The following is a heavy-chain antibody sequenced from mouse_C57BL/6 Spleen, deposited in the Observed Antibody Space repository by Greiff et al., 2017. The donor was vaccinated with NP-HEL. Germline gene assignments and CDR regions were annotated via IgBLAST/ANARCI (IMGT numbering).Heavy chain of an antibody. CDR2: ISYDGSN. J-gene: IGHJ2*01. CDR3: ATYGYDEDYFDY. D-gene: IGHD2-2*01. V-gene: IGHV3-6*01. CDR1: GYSITSGYY. Sequence: VQLQQSGPGLVKPSQSLSLTCSVTGYSITSGYYWNWIRQFPGNKLEWMGYISYDGSNNYNPSLKNRISITRDTSKNQFFLKLNSVTTEDTATYYCATYGYDEDYFDYWGQGTTLTVSS.